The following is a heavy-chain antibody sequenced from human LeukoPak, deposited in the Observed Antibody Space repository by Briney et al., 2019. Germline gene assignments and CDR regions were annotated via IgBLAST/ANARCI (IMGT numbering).Heavy chain of an antibody. D-gene: IGHD3-16*01. J-gene: IGHJ4*02. CDR1: GYDFTSYW. CDR2: IYPGDSDT. CDR3: ARHMTAFTSPFDY. V-gene: IGHV5-51*01. Sequence: GESLKISCKASGYDFTSYWIGWVRQLPGKGLEWMGIIYPGDSDTRYSPSFQGQVTISADKSISTAYLQWSSLKASDTAMYYCARHMTAFTSPFDYWGQGTLVTVSS.